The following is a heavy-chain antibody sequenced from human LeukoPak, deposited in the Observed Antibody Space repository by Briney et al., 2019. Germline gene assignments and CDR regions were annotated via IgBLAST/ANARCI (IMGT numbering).Heavy chain of an antibody. CDR3: ARDRLRFLEWLPSDAFDI. D-gene: IGHD3-3*01. J-gene: IGHJ3*02. CDR2: ISSSGSTI. Sequence: GGSLRLSCAASGFTFSDYYMSWLRQAPGKGLEWVSYISSSGSTIYYADSVKGRFTISRDNAKNSLYLQMNSLRAEDTAVYYCARDRLRFLEWLPSDAFDIWGQGTMVTVSS. CDR1: GFTFSDYY. V-gene: IGHV3-11*01.